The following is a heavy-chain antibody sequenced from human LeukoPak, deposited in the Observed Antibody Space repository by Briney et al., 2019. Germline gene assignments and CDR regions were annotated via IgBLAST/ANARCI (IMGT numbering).Heavy chain of an antibody. J-gene: IGHJ4*02. CDR2: IKQDGSEK. Sequence: GGSLRLSCAASGFTFSSSWMSWVRQAPGKGLEWVAIIKQDGSEKYYVDSVKGRFTISRDNAKNSLYLQMNSLRDEDTAVYYCAKDRRFHYDSSGYFDYWGQGTLVTVSS. CDR1: GFTFSSSW. V-gene: IGHV3-7*01. CDR3: AKDRRFHYDSSGYFDY. D-gene: IGHD3-22*01.